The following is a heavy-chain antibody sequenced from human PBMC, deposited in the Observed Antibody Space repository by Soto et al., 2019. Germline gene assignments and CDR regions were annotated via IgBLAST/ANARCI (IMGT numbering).Heavy chain of an antibody. CDR1: GGSIYSNY. CDR3: ARGPYEGLSTFDF. D-gene: IGHD3-3*01. J-gene: IGHJ4*02. Sequence: SETLSLTCTVSGGSIYSNYWSCIRQPPGEGLEWIGYFHYSGSGNYNPSLKIRVNISVDTAKNSLSLNLSDVTAADTAVYHCARGPYEGLSTFDFWGQGTPVTVSS. V-gene: IGHV4-59*01. CDR2: FHYSGSG.